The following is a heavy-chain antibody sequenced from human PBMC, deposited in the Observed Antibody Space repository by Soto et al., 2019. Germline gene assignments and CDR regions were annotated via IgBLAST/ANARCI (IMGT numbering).Heavy chain of an antibody. D-gene: IGHD3-9*01. CDR1: GGSISNYY. J-gene: IGHJ5*02. Sequence: QVQLQESGPGLVKPSETLSLTCTVSGGSISNYYWSWIRQPPGKVLEWIGHIYNSESTNYNPSLKSRVPISVDTSKNQFSLKLSSVTAADTAVYYCARVLMLRYTDWLDPWGQGTLVTVSS. V-gene: IGHV4-59*01. CDR2: IYNSEST. CDR3: ARVLMLRYTDWLDP.